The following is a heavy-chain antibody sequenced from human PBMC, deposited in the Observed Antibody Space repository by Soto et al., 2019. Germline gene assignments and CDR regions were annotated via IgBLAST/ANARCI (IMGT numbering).Heavy chain of an antibody. CDR2: ISGSGGST. D-gene: IGHD2-15*01. J-gene: IGHJ6*02. CDR1: GFTFSSYA. V-gene: IGHV3-23*01. CDR3: AKDPRWTSYYYYGIDV. Sequence: GGSLRLSCAASGFTFSSYAMSWVRQAPGKGLEWVSAISGSGGSTYYADSVKGRFTISRDNSKNTLYLQMNSLRAEDTAVYYGAKDPRWTSYYYYGIDVWGQGTTVTVSS.